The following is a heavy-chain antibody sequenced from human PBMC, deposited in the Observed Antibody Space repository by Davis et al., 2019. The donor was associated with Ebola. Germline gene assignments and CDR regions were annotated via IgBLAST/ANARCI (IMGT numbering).Heavy chain of an antibody. CDR2: IRSKANSYAT. CDR1: GFTFSGSA. Sequence: GGSLRLSCAASGFTFSGSAMHWVRQASGQGLEWVGRIRSKANSYATAYAASVKGRFTISRDDSKNTAYLQMNSLKTEDTAVYYCTLTRTTLDYWGQGTLVTVSS. J-gene: IGHJ4*02. CDR3: TLTRTTLDY. D-gene: IGHD1-7*01. V-gene: IGHV3-73*01.